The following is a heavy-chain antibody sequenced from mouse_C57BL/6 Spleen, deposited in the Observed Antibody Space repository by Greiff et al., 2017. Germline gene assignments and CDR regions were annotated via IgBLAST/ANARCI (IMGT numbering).Heavy chain of an antibody. CDR3: ARYYGSEAWSAY. CDR2: IDPSDSYT. Sequence: QVQLQQPGAELVMPGASVKLSCKASGYTFTSYWMHWVKQRPGQGLEWIGEIDPSDSYTNYNQKVKGKSTLTVDKSSSTAYMQLSSLTSEDSAVYYCARYYGSEAWSAYWGQGTLVTVSA. D-gene: IGHD1-1*01. V-gene: IGHV1-69*01. J-gene: IGHJ3*01. CDR1: GYTFTSYW.